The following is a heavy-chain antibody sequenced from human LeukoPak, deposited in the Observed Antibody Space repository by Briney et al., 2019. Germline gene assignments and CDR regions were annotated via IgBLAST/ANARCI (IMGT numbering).Heavy chain of an antibody. CDR3: AMGRKFYYYDSSGYPAEGY. D-gene: IGHD3-22*01. CDR2: IIPILGIA. V-gene: IGHV1-69*04. J-gene: IGHJ4*02. Sequence: GASVKVSCKASGGTFSSYAISWVRQAPGQGLEWMGRIIPILGIANCAQKFQGRVTITADKSTSTAYMELSSLRSEDTAVYYCAMGRKFYYYDSSGYPAEGYWGQGTLVTVSS. CDR1: GGTFSSYA.